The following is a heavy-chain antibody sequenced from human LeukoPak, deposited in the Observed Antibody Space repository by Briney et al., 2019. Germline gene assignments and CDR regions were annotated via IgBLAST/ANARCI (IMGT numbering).Heavy chain of an antibody. J-gene: IGHJ5*02. CDR2: ISAYNGNT. V-gene: IGHV1-18*01. Sequence: ASVKVSCKASGYTFTSYGISWVRQAPGQGLEWMGWISAYNGNTNYAQKLQGRVTMTTDTSTSTAYMELRSLRSDDTAVYYCAKTRYSSSWLNWFDPWGQGTLVTVSS. D-gene: IGHD6-13*01. CDR3: AKTRYSSSWLNWFDP. CDR1: GYTFTSYG.